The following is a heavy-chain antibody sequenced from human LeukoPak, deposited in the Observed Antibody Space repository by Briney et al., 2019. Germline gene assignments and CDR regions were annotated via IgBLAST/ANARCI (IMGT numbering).Heavy chain of an antibody. V-gene: IGHV4-59*01. J-gene: IGHJ4*02. CDR2: IYYSGST. D-gene: IGHD3-9*01. CDR3: ARERYDILTGYHNFDY. Sequence: SETLSLTCTVSGGSISSYYWSWIRQPPGKGLEWIGYIYYSGSTNYNPSLKSRGNIFVDTSKNQFSLKLRSVTAADTAVYYCARERYDILTGYHNFDYWGQGTLVTVSS. CDR1: GGSISSYY.